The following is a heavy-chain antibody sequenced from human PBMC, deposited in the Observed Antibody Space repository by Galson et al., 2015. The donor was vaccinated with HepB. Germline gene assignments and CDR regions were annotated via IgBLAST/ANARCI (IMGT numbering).Heavy chain of an antibody. CDR1: GFSFPDVW. V-gene: IGHV3-15*01. J-gene: IGHJ4*02. D-gene: IGHD3-10*01. CDR3: SALGSYGEFFNN. Sequence: SLRLSCAASGFSFPDVWMSWVRQVPREGLGCVGRIPGASGAAAYCAIVKGRFILARDESKTISYLQMNRLKTADTAVYYCSALGSYGEFFNNWGQGTPVTVSS. CDR2: IPGASGAA.